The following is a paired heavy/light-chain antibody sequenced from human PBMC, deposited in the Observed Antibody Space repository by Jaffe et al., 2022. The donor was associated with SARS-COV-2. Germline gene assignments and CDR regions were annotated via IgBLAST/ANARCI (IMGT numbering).Heavy chain of an antibody. V-gene: IGHV3-15*02. D-gene: IGHD3-9*01. CDR1: GLTFSSAW. J-gene: IGHJ4*02. CDR2: IKSQNSGGTT. CDR3: TTVDHEYFDDY. Sequence: EVQLVESGGALVKPGGSLTLSCAGSGLTFSSAWVSWVRQAPGKGLEWVGLIKSQNSGGTTDYAAPVKGRFTISRDDSRNTLYLQMNRLKTEDTAVYYCTTVDHEYFDDYWGQGTLVTVSS.
Light chain of an antibody. V-gene: IGKV4-1*01. J-gene: IGKJ1*01. CDR1: QSVLYNSNNKNY. CDR2: WAS. CDR3: QQYYRTPWT. Sequence: DIVMTQSPDSLAVSLGERATFNCKSSQSVLYNSNNKNYLAWYQQKPGRPPKLLIYWASTRESGVPDRFSGSGSGTDFTLTISSLQAEDVAVYYCQQYYRTPWTFGQGTKVEIK.